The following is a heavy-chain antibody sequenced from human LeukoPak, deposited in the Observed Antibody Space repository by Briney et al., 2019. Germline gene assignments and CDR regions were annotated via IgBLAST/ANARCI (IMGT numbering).Heavy chain of an antibody. CDR3: AASTKHPAVCDY. CDR2: ICRSSSYI. D-gene: IGHD2-2*01. J-gene: IGHJ4*02. Sequence: KAGGALRLSCAAPGFTFTDYSMNWGRQAPGKGLEWVSTICRSSSYIYYADSVKGPFTTYRDNAKNSLYMQMNTLRAEHTAVYHCAASTKHPAVCDYWGQGTLVTVSS. V-gene: IGHV3-21*01. CDR1: GFTFTDYS.